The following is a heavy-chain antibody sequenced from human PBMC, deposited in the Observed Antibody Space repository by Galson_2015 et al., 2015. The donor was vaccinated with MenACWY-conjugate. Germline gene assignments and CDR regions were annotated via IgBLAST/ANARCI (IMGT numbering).Heavy chain of an antibody. CDR1: GYTFTNYA. J-gene: IGHJ6*02. CDR3: AREIVVAPAASWGDYYYGMDV. V-gene: IGHV1-3*01. Sequence: SVKVSCKASGYTFTNYAMHWVRQAPGQRLEWIGWINAGNGNTKYSQKFQGRVTITSDTSASTAYMELSSLRSEDTAVYYCAREIVVAPAASWGDYYYGMDVWGQGTTVTVPS. D-gene: IGHD2-2*01. CDR2: INAGNGNT.